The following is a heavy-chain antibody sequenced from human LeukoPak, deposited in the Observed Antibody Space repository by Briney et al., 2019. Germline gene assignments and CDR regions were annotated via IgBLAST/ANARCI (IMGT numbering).Heavy chain of an antibody. CDR3: AVELPAETVD. CDR1: GYSFTSYW. J-gene: IGHJ4*02. CDR2: IYPGDSDT. Sequence: GESLKISRKGSGYSFTSYWIGRVRQMPGKGLGWMLIIYPGDSDTRYSPSFQGQVTITADKSISAAYLQWSRLKASDTAMYYCAVELPAETVDWGQGTLVTVSS. D-gene: IGHD1-7*01. V-gene: IGHV5-51*01.